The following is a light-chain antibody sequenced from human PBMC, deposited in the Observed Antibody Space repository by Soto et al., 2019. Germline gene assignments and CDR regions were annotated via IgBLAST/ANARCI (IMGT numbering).Light chain of an antibody. CDR3: QQRSNWPRT. CDR2: AAS. Sequence: EIVLTQSPATLSLSPGERATLSCRASQSVSSYLAWYQQKPGQVPRLLIYAASNMPTGIPARFSGSGSGTDFTLTISSLEPEDFAVYYCQQRSNWPRTFGQGTKVEIK. CDR1: QSVSSY. J-gene: IGKJ1*01. V-gene: IGKV3-11*01.